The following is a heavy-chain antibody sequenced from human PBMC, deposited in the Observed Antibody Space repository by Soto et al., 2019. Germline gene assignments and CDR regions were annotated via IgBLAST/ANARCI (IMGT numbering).Heavy chain of an antibody. CDR1: GGSFSGYY. V-gene: IGHV4-34*01. D-gene: IGHD3-16*01. CDR3: ARAMRIMITFGGVRFDP. Sequence: QVQLQQWGAGLLKPSETLSLTCAVYGGSFSGYYWSWIRQPPGKGLEWIGEINHSGSTNYNQSLKSRVTISVDTSKNQFSLKLSSVTAADTAVYYCARAMRIMITFGGVRFDPWGQGTLVTVSS. J-gene: IGHJ5*02. CDR2: INHSGST.